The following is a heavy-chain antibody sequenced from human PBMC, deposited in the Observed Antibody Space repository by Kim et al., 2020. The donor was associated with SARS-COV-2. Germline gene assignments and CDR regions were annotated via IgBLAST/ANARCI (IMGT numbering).Heavy chain of an antibody. CDR3: ARQVVSAWFNFDL. Sequence: YNLSLKNRLTRSVDTSKKQFSLKVTSVTAADTAMYYCARQVVSAWFNFDLWGQGTMVTVSS. D-gene: IGHD2-15*01. V-gene: IGHV4-39*01. J-gene: IGHJ3*01.